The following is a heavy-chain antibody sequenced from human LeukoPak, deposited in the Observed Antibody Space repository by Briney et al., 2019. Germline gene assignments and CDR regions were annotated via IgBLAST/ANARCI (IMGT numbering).Heavy chain of an antibody. CDR1: GGSISSYY. J-gene: IGHJ4*02. Sequence: PSETLSLTCTVSGGSISSYYWSWIRQPAGKGLEWIGRIYTSGSTNYNPSLKSRVTMSVDTSKNQFSLKLTSVTAADTAVYYCTRQFKDYYDSGGYYSWGQGTLVTVSS. V-gene: IGHV4-4*07. CDR3: TRQFKDYYDSGGYYS. CDR2: IYTSGST. D-gene: IGHD3-22*01.